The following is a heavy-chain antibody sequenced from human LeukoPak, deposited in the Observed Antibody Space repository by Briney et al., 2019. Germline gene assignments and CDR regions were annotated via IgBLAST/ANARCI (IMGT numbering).Heavy chain of an antibody. CDR3: AREVEYYDSSGYRPHAFDI. J-gene: IGHJ3*02. V-gene: IGHV4-39*02. D-gene: IGHD3-22*01. CDR2: ISYSGGT. Sequence: PSETLSLTCTVSGGSIINNNHYWGWTRQPPGKGLEWIGSISYSGGTAYNPSLRSRVTISVDTSKNQFSLKVNSVTAADTAVYYCAREVEYYDSSGYRPHAFDIWGQGTLVTVSS. CDR1: GGSIINNNHY.